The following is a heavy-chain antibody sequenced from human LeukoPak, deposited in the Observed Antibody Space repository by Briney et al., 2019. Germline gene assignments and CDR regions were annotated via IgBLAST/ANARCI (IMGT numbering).Heavy chain of an antibody. V-gene: IGHV4-34*01. CDR2: INHSGST. J-gene: IGHJ4*02. D-gene: IGHD6-19*01. Sequence: SETLSLTCAVYGGSFSGYYWSWIRQPPGKGLEWIGEINHSGSTNYSPSLKSRVTISVDTSKNQFSLKLSSVTAADTAVYYCARGRSGAGTSSWGQGTLVTVSS. CDR1: GGSFSGYY. CDR3: ARGRSGAGTSS.